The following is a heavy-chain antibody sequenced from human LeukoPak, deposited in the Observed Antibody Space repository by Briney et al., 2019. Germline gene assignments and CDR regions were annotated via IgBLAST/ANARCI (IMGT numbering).Heavy chain of an antibody. D-gene: IGHD2-21*02. CDR1: GFSFSSYG. CDR3: AKFGVAAILYYCYGMDV. CDR2: ISGSGGST. V-gene: IGHV3-23*01. Sequence: WGSLCLTCAASGFSFSSYGMSWVRQAPGKGLEWVSAISGSGGSTCYADSVKGRFTISRDNSKNTMYLQMNSLRAEDTAVYYCAKFGVAAILYYCYGMDVWGKGTTVTVSS. J-gene: IGHJ6*04.